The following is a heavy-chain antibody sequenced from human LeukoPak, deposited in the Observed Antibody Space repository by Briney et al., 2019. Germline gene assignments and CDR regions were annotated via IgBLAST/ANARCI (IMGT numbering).Heavy chain of an antibody. Sequence: SSETLSLTCTVSGGSISSSTHYWGWIRQPPGKGLEWIGTIYYSGSTYYNPSLKSRATISVDTSKNRFSLKLGSVTAADTAVYYCVRQTYGSGSYYNLDCWGQGTLVTVSS. J-gene: IGHJ4*02. CDR2: IYYSGST. CDR3: VRQTYGSGSYYNLDC. V-gene: IGHV4-39*01. CDR1: GGSISSSTHY. D-gene: IGHD3-10*01.